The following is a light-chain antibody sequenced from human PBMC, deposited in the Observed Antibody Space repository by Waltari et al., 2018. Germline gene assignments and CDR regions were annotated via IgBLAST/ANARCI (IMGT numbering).Light chain of an antibody. V-gene: IGKV3-20*01. J-gene: IGKJ1*01. CDR3: QKYESLPAT. CDR1: QSVGKY. CDR2: ETY. Sequence: EIVLTQSPGTLSLSSGERATLSCRASQSVGKYLAWYQQKPGQAPRLLIYETYRRATGTPDRFSGSGSGTDFSLTISRVEPEDFAVYYCQKYESLPATFGQGTTVEIK.